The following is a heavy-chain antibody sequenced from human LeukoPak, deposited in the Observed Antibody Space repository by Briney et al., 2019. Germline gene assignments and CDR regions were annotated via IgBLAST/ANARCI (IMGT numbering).Heavy chain of an antibody. Sequence: SVNVSCKASGGTFSSYAISWVRQAPGQGLEWMGGIIPIFGXXXXAQKXQGXVTITADESTTTAYMELSSLRSEDTAVYHCARVGDYWGQGTLVTVSS. CDR2: IIPIFGXX. CDR3: ARVGDY. J-gene: IGHJ4*02. CDR1: GGTFSSYA. V-gene: IGHV1-69*13.